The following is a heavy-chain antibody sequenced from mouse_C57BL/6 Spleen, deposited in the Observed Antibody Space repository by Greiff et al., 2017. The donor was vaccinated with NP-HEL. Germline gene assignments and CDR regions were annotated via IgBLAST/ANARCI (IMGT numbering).Heavy chain of an antibody. Sequence: QVYVKQPGTELVKPGASVKLSCKASGYTFTSYWMHWVKQRPGQGLEWIGNINPSNGGTNYNEKFKSKATLTVDKSSSTAYMQLSSLTSEDSAVYYCAREGEFYYGSSYVGYFDYWGQGTTLTVSS. J-gene: IGHJ2*01. CDR2: INPSNGGT. V-gene: IGHV1-53*01. D-gene: IGHD1-1*01. CDR1: GYTFTSYW. CDR3: AREGEFYYGSSYVGYFDY.